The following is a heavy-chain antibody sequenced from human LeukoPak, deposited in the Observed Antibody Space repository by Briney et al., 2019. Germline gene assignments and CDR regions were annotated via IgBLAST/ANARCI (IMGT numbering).Heavy chain of an antibody. CDR1: GGSISNYY. CDR3: ARGRYCSADICTGGDSFDI. CDR2: KYARGSS. D-gene: IGHD2-15*01. V-gene: IGHV4-4*07. J-gene: IGHJ3*02. Sequence: PSETLSLTCTVSGGSISNYYWSWIRQPAGKGLEWIGRKYARGSSNYNPPVQSRVTMSVDTSKNQFSLKLRSVTAADTAVYHCARGRYCSADICTGGDSFDIWGQGTMVSVSP.